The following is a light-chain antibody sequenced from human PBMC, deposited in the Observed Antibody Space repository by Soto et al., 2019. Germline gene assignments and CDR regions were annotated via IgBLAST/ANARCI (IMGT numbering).Light chain of an antibody. V-gene: IGLV2-8*01. Sequence: QYDLTQPPSASWSPGQSVTISCTGTKNDIGVYDFVSWYQHHPGKAPRLIIYEVVQRPSGVPDRFSGSKSGNTASLTVSGLQAADEADYFCKSYAGSNTYVFGSGTKVTVL. CDR1: KNDIGVYDF. CDR2: EVV. CDR3: KSYAGSNTYV. J-gene: IGLJ1*01.